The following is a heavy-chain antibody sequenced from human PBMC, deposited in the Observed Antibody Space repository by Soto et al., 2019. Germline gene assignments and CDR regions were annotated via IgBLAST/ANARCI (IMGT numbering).Heavy chain of an antibody. J-gene: IGHJ6*02. V-gene: IGHV1-18*04. CDR2: ISTYNSRT. CDR3: ARARYCASPSCDTHYYSGMDT. Sequence: QDQLVQSGAEVKKPGASVKISCEASGYTFTSHGISWVRQAPGQGLEWLGWISTYNSRTHYAQKVQGRVTMTTDTSTSTAYLDLRSLTFDDTAGYYCARARYCASPSCDTHYYSGMDTWGQGTTVTVSS. D-gene: IGHD2-2*02. CDR1: GYTFTSHG.